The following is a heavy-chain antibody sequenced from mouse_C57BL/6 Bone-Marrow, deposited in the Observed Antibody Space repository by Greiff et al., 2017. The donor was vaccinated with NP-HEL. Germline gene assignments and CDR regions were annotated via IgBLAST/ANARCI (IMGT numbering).Heavy chain of an antibody. J-gene: IGHJ4*01. CDR2: IRNKANGYTT. CDR1: GFTFTDYY. Sequence: EVQGVESGGGLVQPGGSLSLSCAASGFTFTDYYMSWVRQPPGKALEWLGFIRNKANGYTTEYSASVKGRFTISRDNSQSILYLQMNALRAEDSATYYCARSHSNFYAMDYWGQGTSVTVSS. V-gene: IGHV7-3*01. CDR3: ARSHSNFYAMDY. D-gene: IGHD2-5*01.